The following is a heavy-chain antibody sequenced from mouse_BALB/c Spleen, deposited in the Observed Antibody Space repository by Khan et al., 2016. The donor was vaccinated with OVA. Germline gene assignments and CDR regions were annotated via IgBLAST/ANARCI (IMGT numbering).Heavy chain of an antibody. V-gene: IGHV5-6*01. CDR1: GFTFSSYS. CDR2: ISSGGDYT. Sequence: EVELVESGEDLVEPGGSLKLSCAASGFTFSSYSMSWVRQTPDKRLEWVATISSGGDYTYYPDIVKGRFTISRDNAKNTLYLQMSSLKSEDTAMYYCASHLTGSFAYWGQGTLVAVSA. J-gene: IGHJ3*01. CDR3: ASHLTGSFAY. D-gene: IGHD4-1*01.